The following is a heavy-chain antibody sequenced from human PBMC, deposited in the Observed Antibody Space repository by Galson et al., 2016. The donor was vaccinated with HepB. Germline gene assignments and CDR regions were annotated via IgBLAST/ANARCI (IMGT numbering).Heavy chain of an antibody. CDR3: ARVVPALLDYKFDT. J-gene: IGHJ5*02. V-gene: IGHV4-61*02. D-gene: IGHD2-21*02. CDR2: IDTSGTT. Sequence: TLSLTCSVSGGSITHKNSYWSWIRQPAGKGLEWIGLIDTSGTTTYNPSLYSRVLISIGASENQFSLSLSSVTAADTALYFCARVVPALLDYKFDTWGQGALVTVSS. CDR1: GGSITHKNSY.